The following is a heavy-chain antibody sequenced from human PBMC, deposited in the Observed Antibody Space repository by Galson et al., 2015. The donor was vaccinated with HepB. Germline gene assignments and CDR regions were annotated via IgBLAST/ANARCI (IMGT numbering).Heavy chain of an antibody. CDR2: ISAYNGNT. V-gene: IGHV1-18*04. CDR3: ARVLWFRELGDAFDI. D-gene: IGHD3-10*01. Sequence: SVKVSCKASGYKFTSYYMHWVRQAPGQGLEWMGWISAYNGNTNYAQKLQGRVTMTTDTSTSTAYMELRSLRSDDTAVYYCARVLWFRELGDAFDIWGQGTMVTVSS. CDR1: GYKFTSYY. J-gene: IGHJ3*02.